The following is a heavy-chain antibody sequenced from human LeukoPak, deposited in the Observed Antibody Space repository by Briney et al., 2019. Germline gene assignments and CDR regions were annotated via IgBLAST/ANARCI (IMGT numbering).Heavy chain of an antibody. V-gene: IGHV4-30-2*01. Sequence: SQTLSLTCAVSGGSINSDGHSWSWIRQPPGKGLEWIGYIYHSGSTYYNPSLKSRVTISVDRSKNQFSLKLSSVTAADTAVYYCTRDQCYYDSSGYRGCWFDPWGQGTLVTVSS. D-gene: IGHD3-22*01. CDR2: IYHSGST. CDR3: TRDQCYYDSSGYRGCWFDP. J-gene: IGHJ5*02. CDR1: GGSINSDGHS.